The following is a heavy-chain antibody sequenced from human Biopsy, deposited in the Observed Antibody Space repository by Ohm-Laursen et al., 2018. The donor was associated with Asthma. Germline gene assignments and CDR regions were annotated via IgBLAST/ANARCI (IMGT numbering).Heavy chain of an antibody. CDR2: IYSGGTS. CDR1: GSTFGSSN. J-gene: IGHJ4*02. V-gene: IGHV3-53*01. D-gene: IGHD3-22*01. Sequence: SLRLSCAASGSTFGSSNMNWVRQAPGKGLEWVSVIYSGGTSHTADSVRGRFTISRDYSKNTLYLQMHSLRAEDTAIYYCARGDSSNWSHYYFDYWGQGTLVTVSS. CDR3: ARGDSSNWSHYYFDY.